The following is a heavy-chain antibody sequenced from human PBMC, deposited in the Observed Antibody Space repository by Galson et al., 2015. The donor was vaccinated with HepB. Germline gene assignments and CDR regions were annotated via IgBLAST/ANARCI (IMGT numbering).Heavy chain of an antibody. J-gene: IGHJ6*02. D-gene: IGHD3-10*01. V-gene: IGHV4-4*02. Sequence: SLTCAVSGVSVTTTKWWTWVRQAPGKGLEWIGEIYFTGSTNLNPSLKSRVTLSVGKSRNEFSLRLTSVTAADTAIYYCAKSAGTLSYFYGMDVWGQGTTVTVSS. CDR2: IYFTGST. CDR3: AKSAGTLSYFYGMDV. CDR1: GVSVTTTKW.